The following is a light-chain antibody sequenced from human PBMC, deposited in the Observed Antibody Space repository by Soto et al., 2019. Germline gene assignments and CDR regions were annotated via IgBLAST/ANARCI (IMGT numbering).Light chain of an antibody. CDR3: MQAIYWPFT. Sequence: DVVMTQSPLSLPVTLGQPASISCRSSQSLVYSDGNTYLNWFQQRPGQSPRRLIYKVSNRDTGVPVRFSGSGSGTDFTLKISRVEAEDVGVYFCMQAIYWPFTFGPGTKVDIK. CDR1: QSLVYSDGNTY. CDR2: KVS. V-gene: IGKV2-30*01. J-gene: IGKJ3*01.